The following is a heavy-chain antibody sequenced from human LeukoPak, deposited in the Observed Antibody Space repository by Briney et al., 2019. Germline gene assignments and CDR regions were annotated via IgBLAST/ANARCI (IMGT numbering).Heavy chain of an antibody. CDR2: IDYSGST. CDR3: ARRVLVGAQGSFDS. Sequence: GSLRLSCAASEFSVGSNYMTWIRQPPGKGLEWIGNIDYSGSTYYNPSLMSRVTMSVDTSKNQFSLNLSSVTAADTAVYYCARRVLVGAQGSFDSWGQGTLVIVSS. V-gene: IGHV4-59*04. J-gene: IGHJ4*02. D-gene: IGHD1-26*01. CDR1: EFSVGSNY.